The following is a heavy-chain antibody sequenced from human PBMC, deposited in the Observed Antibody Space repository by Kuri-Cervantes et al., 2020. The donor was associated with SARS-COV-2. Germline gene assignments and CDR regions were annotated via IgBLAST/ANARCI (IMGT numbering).Heavy chain of an antibody. Sequence: SCAVSGYSISSSNWWGWIRQPPGKGLEWIGYTYYSGSTYYNPSLKSRVTISVDTSKNQFSLKLSSVTAADTAVYYCARQMMSSITIFGVVITRNWFDPWGQGTLVTVSS. CDR2: TYYSGST. V-gene: IGHV4-28*01. J-gene: IGHJ5*02. CDR1: GYSISSSNW. D-gene: IGHD3-3*01. CDR3: ARQMMSSITIFGVVITRNWFDP.